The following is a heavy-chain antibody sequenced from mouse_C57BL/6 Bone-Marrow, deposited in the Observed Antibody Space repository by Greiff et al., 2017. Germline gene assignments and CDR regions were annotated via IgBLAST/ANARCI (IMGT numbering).Heavy chain of an antibody. V-gene: IGHV1-4*01. CDR1: GYTFTSYT. D-gene: IGHD4-1*01. J-gene: IGHJ2*01. Sequence: VRLQQSGAELARPGASVKMSCKASGYTFTSYTMHWVKQRPGQGLEWIGYINPSSGYTKYNQKFKDKATLTADKSSSTAYMQLSSLTSEDSAVYYCARSTGIYFDYWGQGTTLTVSS. CDR3: ARSTGIYFDY. CDR2: INPSSGYT.